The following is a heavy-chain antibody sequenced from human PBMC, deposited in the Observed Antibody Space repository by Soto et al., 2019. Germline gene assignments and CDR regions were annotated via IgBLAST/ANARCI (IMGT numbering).Heavy chain of an antibody. V-gene: IGHV4-34*01. CDR2: INHRGST. CDR1: GGSFSGYY. CDR3: ARDGFCTSTTCRVVNWFDP. D-gene: IGHD2-2*01. Sequence: QVQLQQWGAGLLKPSETLSLTCVVYGGSFSGYYWSWIRQSPGKGLEWIGGINHRGSTNYNPSLERRDSISVDTSKNQFSLKLPSSTAADTAMYYCARDGFCTSTTCRVVNWFDPLGQGTLVTVSS. J-gene: IGHJ5*02.